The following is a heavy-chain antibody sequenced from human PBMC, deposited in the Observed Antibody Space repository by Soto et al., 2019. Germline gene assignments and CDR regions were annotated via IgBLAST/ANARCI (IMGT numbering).Heavy chain of an antibody. CDR2: IYYTGST. V-gene: IGHV4-39*02. CDR3: ARDGGGYYFDY. CDR1: GGSISSSTYS. D-gene: IGHD3-16*01. J-gene: IGHJ4*02. Sequence: SETLSLTCTVSGGSISSSTYSWGWIRQPPGKGLEWIGNIYYTGSTYYNPSLKSRVTISVDTSKNQFSLKLSSVNAADTAVYYCARDGGGYYFDYWGQGTLVTVS.